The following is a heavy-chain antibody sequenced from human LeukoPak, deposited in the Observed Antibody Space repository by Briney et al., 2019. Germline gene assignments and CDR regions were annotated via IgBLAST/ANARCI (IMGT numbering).Heavy chain of an antibody. V-gene: IGHV1-69*05. CDR3: SLNILTGYSVDY. J-gene: IGHJ4*02. CDR2: IIPIFGTA. Sequence: SVKVSCKASGGTFSSYAISWVRQAPGQGLEWMGGIIPIFGTANYAQKFQGRVTMTRDTSTSTVYMELSSLRSEDTAVYYCSLNILTGYSVDYWGQGTLVTVSS. CDR1: GGTFSSYA. D-gene: IGHD3-9*01.